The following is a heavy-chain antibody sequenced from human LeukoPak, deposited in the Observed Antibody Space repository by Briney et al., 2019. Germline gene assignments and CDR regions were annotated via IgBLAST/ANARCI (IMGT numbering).Heavy chain of an antibody. Sequence: SVKVSCKASGGTFSSYAISWVRQAPGQGLERMGRIIPISSTTNYAQKFQGRVTISANTSTSTAYMELSSLRSEDTAVYYCARDQPYYDFWSGPRGENWFDPWGQGTLVIVSS. CDR2: IIPISSTT. J-gene: IGHJ5*02. CDR3: ARDQPYYDFWSGPRGENWFDP. D-gene: IGHD3-3*01. V-gene: IGHV1-69*06. CDR1: GGTFSSYA.